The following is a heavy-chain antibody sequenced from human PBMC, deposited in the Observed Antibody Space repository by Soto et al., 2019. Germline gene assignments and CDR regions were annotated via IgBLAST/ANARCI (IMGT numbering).Heavy chain of an antibody. D-gene: IGHD3-10*01. V-gene: IGHV4-59*08. J-gene: IGHJ4*02. CDR3: ARHNDGSGSTYFDY. Sequence: SETLSLTCTVSGGSISSYYWSWIRQPPGKGLEWIGYIYYSGSTNYNPSLKSRVTISVDTSKNQFSLKLSSMTAADTAVYYCARHNDGSGSTYFDYWGQGTLVTVSS. CDR1: GGSISSYY. CDR2: IYYSGST.